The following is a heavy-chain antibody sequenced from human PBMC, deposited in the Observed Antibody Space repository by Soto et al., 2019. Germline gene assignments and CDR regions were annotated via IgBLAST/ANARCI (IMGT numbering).Heavy chain of an antibody. CDR1: GYSFTSYW. J-gene: IGHJ6*02. D-gene: IGHD3-3*01. CDR2: IYPGDSDT. Sequence: RGESLKISCKGSGYSFTSYWIGWVRQMPGKGLEWMGIIYPGDSDTRYSPSFQGQVTISADKSISTAYLQWSSLKASDTAMYYCARHRSAIWSDQLYYGMEVWGQGTTVTVSS. V-gene: IGHV5-51*01. CDR3: ARHRSAIWSDQLYYGMEV.